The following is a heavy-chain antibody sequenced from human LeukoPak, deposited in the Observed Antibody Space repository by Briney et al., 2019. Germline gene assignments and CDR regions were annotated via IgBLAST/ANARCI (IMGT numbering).Heavy chain of an antibody. J-gene: IGHJ4*02. Sequence: SEALSLTCAVYGGSFSGYYWSWIRQPPGKGLEWIGEINHSGSTNYNPSLKSRVTISVDTSKNQFSLKLSSVTAADTAVYYCARWRLGELSSFDYWGQGTLVTVSS. D-gene: IGHD3-16*02. V-gene: IGHV4-34*01. CDR1: GGSFSGYY. CDR2: INHSGST. CDR3: ARWRLGELSSFDY.